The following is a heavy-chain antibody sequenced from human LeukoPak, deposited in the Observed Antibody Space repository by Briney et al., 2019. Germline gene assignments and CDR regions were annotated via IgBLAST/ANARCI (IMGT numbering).Heavy chain of an antibody. J-gene: IGHJ4*02. D-gene: IGHD3-3*01. V-gene: IGHV3-23*01. CDR2: ISGSGGST. Sequence: PGGSLRLSCAASGFTFSSYAMSWVRQAPGKGLEWVSAISGSGGSTYYADSVKGRFTISRDNSKNTLYLQMNSLRAEDTAVYYCVYDFWFLGPRYYFDYWGQGTLVTVSS. CDR1: GFTFSSYA. CDR3: VYDFWFLGPRYYFDY.